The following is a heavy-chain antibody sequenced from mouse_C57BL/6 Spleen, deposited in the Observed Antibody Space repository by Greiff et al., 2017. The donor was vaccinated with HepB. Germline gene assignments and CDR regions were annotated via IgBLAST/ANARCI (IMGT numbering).Heavy chain of an antibody. V-gene: IGHV1-4*01. D-gene: IGHD3-1*01. Sequence: QVQLQQSGAELARPGASVKMSCKASGYTFTSYTMNWVKQRPGQGLEWIGYINPSSGYTKYNQKFKDKATLTADKSSSTAYMQLSSLTSEDSAVYYCARGLQYDLDYWGQGTTLTVSS. CDR3: ARGLQYDLDY. CDR1: GYTFTSYT. CDR2: INPSSGYT. J-gene: IGHJ2*01.